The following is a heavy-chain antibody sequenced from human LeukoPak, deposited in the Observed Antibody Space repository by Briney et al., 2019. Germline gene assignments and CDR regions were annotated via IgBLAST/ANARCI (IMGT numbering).Heavy chain of an antibody. CDR1: GFTFSSYS. Sequence: GGSLRLSCAASGFTFSSYSMNWVRQAPGKGLEWVSYISSSSSTIYYADSVKGRFTISRDNAKNSLYLQMNSLRAEDTAVYYCARGMGLQYYYYGMDVWGQGTTVTVSS. CDR2: ISSSSSTI. CDR3: ARGMGLQYYYYGMDV. J-gene: IGHJ6*02. V-gene: IGHV3-48*01.